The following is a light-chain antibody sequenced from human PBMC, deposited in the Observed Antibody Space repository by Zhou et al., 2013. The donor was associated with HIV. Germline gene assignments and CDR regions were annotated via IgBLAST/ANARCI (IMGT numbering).Light chain of an antibody. V-gene: IGKV1-5*03. CDR3: QQSAAYPRT. J-gene: IGKJ1*01. CDR2: EAS. Sequence: DIQMTQLPSTLSASVGDRVTITCRASQMVGSWLAWYQQKPGQAPRRLISEASSLQRGSLQGSAAVDLELTSRSPSTTCSLTYFATYFCQQSAAYPRTFGRG. CDR1: QMVGSW.